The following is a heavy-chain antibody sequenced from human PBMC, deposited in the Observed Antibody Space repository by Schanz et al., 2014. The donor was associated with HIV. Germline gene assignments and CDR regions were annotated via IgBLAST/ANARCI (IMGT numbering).Heavy chain of an antibody. CDR3: ARTVPRYDSSGSYPDAFDI. Sequence: QVQLQESGPGLVKPSETLSLTCTVSGGPISSYYWTWIRQPAGKGLEWIGRIYTSGGTNYNPSPKSRVTMSVDTPKNQFSLKLSSVTAADTAVYYCARTVPRYDSSGSYPDAFDIWGQGTMVTVSS. CDR2: IYTSGGT. CDR1: GGPISSYY. D-gene: IGHD3-22*01. V-gene: IGHV4-4*07. J-gene: IGHJ3*02.